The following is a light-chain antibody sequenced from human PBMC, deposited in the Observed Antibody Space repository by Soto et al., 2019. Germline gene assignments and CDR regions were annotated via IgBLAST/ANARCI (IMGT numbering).Light chain of an antibody. CDR1: HSVDIY. Sequence: EVVLTQSPDTLSLSPGERATPSCRTSHSVDIYLAWYQQKPGQAPRLLIYDSYNRVTGIPTRFSGSGSGTDFTLTISSLEPEDSAVYYCQQRKYWPPLTFGGGTKVEIK. CDR3: QQRKYWPPLT. J-gene: IGKJ4*01. V-gene: IGKV3-11*01. CDR2: DSY.